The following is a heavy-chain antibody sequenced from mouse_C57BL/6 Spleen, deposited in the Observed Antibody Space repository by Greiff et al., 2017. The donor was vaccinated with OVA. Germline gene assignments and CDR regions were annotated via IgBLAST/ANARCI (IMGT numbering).Heavy chain of an antibody. V-gene: IGHV1-69*01. CDR3: ARRYYGSSWYFDV. D-gene: IGHD1-1*01. CDR1: GYTFTSYW. J-gene: IGHJ1*03. Sequence: VQLQQSGAELVMPGASVKLSCKASGYTFTSYWMHWVKQRPGQGLEWIGEIDPSDSYTNYNQKFKGKSTLTVDKSSSTAYMQLSSLTSEDSAVYYGARRYYGSSWYFDVWGTGTTVTVSS. CDR2: IDPSDSYT.